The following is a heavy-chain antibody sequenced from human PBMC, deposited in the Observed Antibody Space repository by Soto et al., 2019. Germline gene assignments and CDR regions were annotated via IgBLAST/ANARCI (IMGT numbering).Heavy chain of an antibody. CDR3: AGSTNRVESFDY. V-gene: IGHV4-59*01. J-gene: IGHJ4*02. CDR2: TYYTADT. Sequence: PSETLSLTCTVCGVYIRSYFWSWIRQPPGKGLEWIGYTYYTADTKYSPSLESRATISAELSKKQFSLSLSPVSAADTALYLCAGSTNRVESFDYLGQGALLTISS. D-gene: IGHD2-15*01. CDR1: GVYIRSYF.